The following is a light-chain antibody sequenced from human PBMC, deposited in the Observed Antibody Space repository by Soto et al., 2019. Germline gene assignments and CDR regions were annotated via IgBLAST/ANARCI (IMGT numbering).Light chain of an antibody. J-gene: IGKJ5*01. Sequence: EIVMTQSPAALSVSPGERVTLSCRASQSVSSDLAWYQQKVGQAPRLLMYAVSTRATGIPGRFSGSGSGTDFSLTISSLQSEDFGVYYCQQYNKWPGTFGQGTRLEIK. CDR2: AVS. V-gene: IGKV3-15*01. CDR1: QSVSSD. CDR3: QQYNKWPGT.